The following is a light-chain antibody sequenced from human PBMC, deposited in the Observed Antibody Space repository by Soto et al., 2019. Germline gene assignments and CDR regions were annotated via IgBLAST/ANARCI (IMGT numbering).Light chain of an antibody. CDR1: SSNIGNNF. Sequence: QSVLTQPPSVSAAPGQNVTISCSGTSSNIGNNFVSWYQHLPGTAPKILIYDNVKRPSGIPDRFSGFKSGASATLGITGLQTGDEADYYCGSWDTSLSLCYVFGTGTKVPVL. J-gene: IGLJ1*01. CDR2: DNV. V-gene: IGLV1-51*01. CDR3: GSWDTSLSLCYV.